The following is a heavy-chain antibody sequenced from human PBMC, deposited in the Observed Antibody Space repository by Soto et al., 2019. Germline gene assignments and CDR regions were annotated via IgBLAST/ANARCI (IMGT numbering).Heavy chain of an antibody. J-gene: IGHJ4*02. CDR3: AKKVNSGPGSQYFDY. D-gene: IGHD3-10*01. CDR1: GFTFSSYW. V-gene: IGHV3-74*01. Sequence: GGSLRLSCAASGFTFSSYWIHWVRQAPGKGLEWVSRINSDGTHTAYADSVKGRFTISRDNSKNMLFLQMNSLRAGDTAIYYCAKKVNSGPGSQYFDYWGQGTLVTVSS. CDR2: INSDGTHT.